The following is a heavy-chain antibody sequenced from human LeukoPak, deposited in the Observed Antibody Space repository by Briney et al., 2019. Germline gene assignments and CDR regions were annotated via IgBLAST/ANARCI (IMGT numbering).Heavy chain of an antibody. V-gene: IGHV1-69*04. J-gene: IGHJ4*02. CDR1: GGTFITYA. D-gene: IGHD5-18*01. CDR3: ARDRALVRELWSASAFDY. CDR2: IIPILGIT. Sequence: VASVKVSCKASGGTFITYAISWVRQAPGQGLEWMGRIIPILGITNYVQKFQGRVTITADKSTNTAYMELSNLRSEDTAVYYCARDRALVRELWSASAFDYWGQGTLVTVSS.